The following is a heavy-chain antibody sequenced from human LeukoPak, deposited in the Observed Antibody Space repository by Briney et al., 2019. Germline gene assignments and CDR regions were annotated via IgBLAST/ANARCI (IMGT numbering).Heavy chain of an antibody. CDR2: IIPILGIA. CDR1: GGTFSSYA. Sequence: SVKVSCKASGGTFSSYAISWVRQAPGQGLEWVGRIIPILGIANYAQKFQGRVTITADKSTSTAYMELSSLRSEDTAVYYCARDSGYYYYGMDVWGQGTTVTVSS. CDR3: ARDSGYYYYGMDV. J-gene: IGHJ6*02. D-gene: IGHD3-10*01. V-gene: IGHV1-69*04.